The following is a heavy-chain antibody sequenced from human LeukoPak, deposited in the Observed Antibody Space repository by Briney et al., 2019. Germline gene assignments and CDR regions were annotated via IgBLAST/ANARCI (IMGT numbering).Heavy chain of an antibody. CDR3: AGSIAARLDY. CDR1: GGSISSSSYY. J-gene: IGHJ4*02. CDR2: IYYSGST. Sequence: PSETLSLTCTVSGGSISSSSYYWGWLRQPPGKGLEWIGTIYYSGSTYYHPSLKSRVTISVDTSKNQFSLKLSPVTAADTAVYYCAGSIAARLDYWGQGTLVTVSS. V-gene: IGHV4-39*01. D-gene: IGHD6-6*01.